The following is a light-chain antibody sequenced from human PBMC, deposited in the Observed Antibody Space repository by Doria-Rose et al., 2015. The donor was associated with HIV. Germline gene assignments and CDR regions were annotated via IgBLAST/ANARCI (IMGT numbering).Light chain of an antibody. CDR3: QQSYSTPLT. Sequence: DIQLIQPPSSLSASVGDRVTITCRASQSTGSFLNWYQQKPGKAPKLLIYAASSLQNEVPSRFSGSGSGTDFTLTISSLQPEDFATYFCQQSYSTPLTFGGGTKVEIK. CDR2: AAS. V-gene: IGKV1-39*01. J-gene: IGKJ4*01. CDR1: QSTGSF.